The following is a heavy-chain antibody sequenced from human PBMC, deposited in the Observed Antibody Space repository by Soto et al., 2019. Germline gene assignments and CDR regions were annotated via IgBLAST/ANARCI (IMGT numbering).Heavy chain of an antibody. CDR1: GYMFASYG. J-gene: IGHJ4*02. CDR3: ARERGAYKYFDY. D-gene: IGHD1-1*01. V-gene: IGHV1-18*01. Sequence: QVQLVQSGAELKKPGASVKVSCKVSGYMFASYGISWARQAPGQGLEWMGWINTYNGNINYAQKFQGRVTMTTDTSTSTAYMELRGLGSDDTALYYCARERGAYKYFDYWGQGTLVTVSS. CDR2: INTYNGNI.